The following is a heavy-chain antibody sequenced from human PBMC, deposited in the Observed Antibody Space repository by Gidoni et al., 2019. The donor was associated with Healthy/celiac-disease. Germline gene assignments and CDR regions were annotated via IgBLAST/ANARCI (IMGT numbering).Heavy chain of an antibody. CDR3: AKGGSSSPGRYYFDY. J-gene: IGHJ4*02. CDR2: ISGSGGST. Sequence: EVQLLESGGGLVQPGGSLRLSCAASGCTFSSYAMSWVRQAPGKGLEWVSAISGSGGSTYYADSVKGRFTISRDNSKNTLYLQMNSLRAEDTAVYYCAKGGSSSPGRYYFDYWGQGTLVTVSS. CDR1: GCTFSSYA. D-gene: IGHD6-6*01. V-gene: IGHV3-23*01.